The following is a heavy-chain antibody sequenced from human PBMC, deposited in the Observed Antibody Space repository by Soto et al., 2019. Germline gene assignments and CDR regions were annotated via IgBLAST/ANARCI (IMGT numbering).Heavy chain of an antibody. J-gene: IGHJ3*02. Sequence: QGKLVQSGPEVKKPGASVKVSCTASGYSFSGYDITWVRQAPGQGLEWLGWVSTSIRSTMSAEKLQGRPTMTTDTSTTTVYMELRGLTSDDTAVYYCARDSGAALYGEDALDIWGQGTMVSVSS. D-gene: IGHD3-10*01. CDR3: ARDSGAALYGEDALDI. CDR1: GYSFSGYD. CDR2: VSTSIRST. V-gene: IGHV1-18*04.